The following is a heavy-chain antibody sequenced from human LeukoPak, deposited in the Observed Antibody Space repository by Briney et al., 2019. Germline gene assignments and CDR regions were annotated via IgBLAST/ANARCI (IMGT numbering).Heavy chain of an antibody. CDR2: ISGSGGST. J-gene: IGHJ4*02. V-gene: IGHV3-23*01. CDR3: AKGPNYYDFWSGYYNY. CDR1: GFTFSSYA. Sequence: PGGSLRLSCAASGFTFSSYAMSWVRQAPGKGLEWVSVISGSGGSTYYADSVKGRFTISRDNSKNTLYLQMNSLRAEDTAVYYCAKGPNYYDFWSGYYNYWGQGTLVTVSS. D-gene: IGHD3-3*01.